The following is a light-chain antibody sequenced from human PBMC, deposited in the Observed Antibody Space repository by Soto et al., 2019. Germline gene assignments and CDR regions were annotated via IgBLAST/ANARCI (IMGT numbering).Light chain of an antibody. V-gene: IGLV2-14*01. J-gene: IGLJ1*01. Sequence: QSALAQPASVSGSPGQSITISCTGTISDISAYNYVSWYQQHPGKAPKPLIYEVNNRPSGVSDRFSGSKSGDTASLTISGLQADDEADYSCFSYSTSTSLYVFGTGTKVTVL. CDR2: EVN. CDR1: ISDISAYNY. CDR3: FSYSTSTSLYV.